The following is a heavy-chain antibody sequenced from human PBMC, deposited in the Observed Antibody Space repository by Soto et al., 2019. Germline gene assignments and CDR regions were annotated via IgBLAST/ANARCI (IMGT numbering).Heavy chain of an antibody. Sequence: GGSPRLSCAASGFTFSSYSMNWFRQAPGKGLEWVSSISSSSSYIYYADSVKGRFTISRDNAKNSLYLQMNSLRAEDAAVYYCARDLEPIYSYYYGMDVWGQGTTVTVSS. CDR1: GFTFSSYS. J-gene: IGHJ6*02. V-gene: IGHV3-21*01. CDR2: ISSSSSYI. CDR3: ARDLEPIYSYYYGMDV. D-gene: IGHD1-1*01.